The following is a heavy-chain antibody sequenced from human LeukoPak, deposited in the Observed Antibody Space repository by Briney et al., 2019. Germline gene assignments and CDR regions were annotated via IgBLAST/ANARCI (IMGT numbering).Heavy chain of an antibody. CDR3: AREPDGSGSYYGDY. Sequence: GASVKVSCKASGYTFTGYYMHWVRQAPGQGLEWMGWINPNSGGTNYAQKFQGRVTMTRDTSIGTAYMELSRLRSDDTAVYYCAREPDGSGSYYGDYWGQGTLVTVSS. V-gene: IGHV1-2*02. CDR1: GYTFTGYY. D-gene: IGHD3-10*01. J-gene: IGHJ4*02. CDR2: INPNSGGT.